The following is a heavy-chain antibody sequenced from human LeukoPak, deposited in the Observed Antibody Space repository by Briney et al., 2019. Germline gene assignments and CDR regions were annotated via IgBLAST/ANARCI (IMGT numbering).Heavy chain of an antibody. Sequence: GASVKVSCKASGYTLTSYYMHWVRQAPGQGLEWMGLINPSSGSTSYAQRFQGRVTMTRDTSTSTVYMDLSSLRSEDTALYYCARVVSGFDMWGQGTMVTVSS. J-gene: IGHJ3*02. D-gene: IGHD2/OR15-2a*01. CDR2: INPSSGST. CDR3: ARVVSGFDM. V-gene: IGHV1-46*01. CDR1: GYTLTSYY.